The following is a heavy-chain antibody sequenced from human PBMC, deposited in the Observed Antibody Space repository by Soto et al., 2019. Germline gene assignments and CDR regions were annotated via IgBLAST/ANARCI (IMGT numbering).Heavy chain of an antibody. V-gene: IGHV1-18*04. CDR3: ARTGGGMAARPLEY. D-gene: IGHD6-6*01. CDR1: GYMFTTYG. Sequence: QVQLVQSGGEVKKPGASVEVSCRTSGYMFTTYGISWVRQAPGQGLEWMAWISAYNGNKKYAQKFQVRVTITTDTSTDTVSMELRNLTSDDTGTYFCARTGGGMAARPLEYWGQGTLVTVSS. J-gene: IGHJ4*02. CDR2: ISAYNGNK.